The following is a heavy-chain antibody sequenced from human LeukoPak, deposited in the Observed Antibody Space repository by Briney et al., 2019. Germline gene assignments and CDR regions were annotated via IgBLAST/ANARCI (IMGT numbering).Heavy chain of an antibody. CDR2: IIPMFGTT. Sequence: SVKVSCKASGYTFTGYYIHWVRQAPGQGLEWMGGIIPMFGTTDQAQRFQGRVTISADESTSTAYMELSSLRSEDTAVYYCARGYSGYQDAFHIWGQGTMVTVSS. CDR3: ARGYSGYQDAFHI. J-gene: IGHJ3*02. CDR1: GYTFTGYY. D-gene: IGHD5-12*01. V-gene: IGHV1-69*13.